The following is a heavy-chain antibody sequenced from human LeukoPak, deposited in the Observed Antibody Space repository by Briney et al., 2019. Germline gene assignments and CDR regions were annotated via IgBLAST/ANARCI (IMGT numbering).Heavy chain of an antibody. CDR1: GLTFSGYG. V-gene: IGHV3-30*18. Sequence: GRSLRLSCAASGLTFSGYGMHWVRQAPGKGLEWVAVTSHDGSSKYSADSVKGRFTISRDNSKNTLYLQMNSLRAEDTAVYYCAKDRGFSYASGSSELDYWGQGTLVTVSS. CDR2: TSHDGSSK. CDR3: AKDRGFSYASGSSELDY. D-gene: IGHD3-10*01. J-gene: IGHJ4*02.